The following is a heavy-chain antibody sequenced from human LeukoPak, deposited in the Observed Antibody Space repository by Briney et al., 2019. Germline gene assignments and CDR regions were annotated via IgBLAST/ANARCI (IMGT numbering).Heavy chain of an antibody. V-gene: IGHV4-34*01. Sequence: PSETLSLTCGVYGGSFSGYYWSWLRQPPGKGLEWIGEINHSGSTNYNPSPTSRVTISLHTSNNQLSLKLSSVTAADTAVYYCAREPGYCSGGRCYGGWFDPWGQGTLVTVSS. J-gene: IGHJ5*02. CDR2: INHSGST. CDR1: GGSFSGYY. CDR3: AREPGYCSGGRCYGGWFDP. D-gene: IGHD2-15*01.